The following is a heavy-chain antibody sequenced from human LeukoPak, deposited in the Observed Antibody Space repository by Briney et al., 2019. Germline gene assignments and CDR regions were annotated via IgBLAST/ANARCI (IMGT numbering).Heavy chain of an antibody. CDR3: ARAPRARWLLLKY. CDR1: GGSISSYY. CDR2: IYYSGST. J-gene: IGHJ4*02. V-gene: IGHV4-59*01. Sequence: SETLSLTCTVSGGSISSYYWSWIRQPPGKGLECIGYIYYSGSTNYNPSLKSRVTISVDTSKNQFSLKLSSVTAADTAVYYCARAPRARWLLLKYWGQGTLVTVSS. D-gene: IGHD3-22*01.